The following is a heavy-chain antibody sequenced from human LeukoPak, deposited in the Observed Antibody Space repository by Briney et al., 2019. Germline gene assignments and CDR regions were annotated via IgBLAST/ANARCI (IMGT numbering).Heavy chain of an antibody. D-gene: IGHD3-10*01. V-gene: IGHV3-23*01. J-gene: IGHJ4*02. Sequence: TGGSLRLSCAACGFAFSSYAMSWLRQAPGRGLEWVSTIHDDGGKSYYADSVKGRFTISRDNSRNTLNLQMDGLRAEDTALYYCARDWRSQGKDTSGSYFAPLDHWGQGTQVTVSS. CDR1: GFAFSSYA. CDR2: IHDDGGKS. CDR3: ARDWRSQGKDTSGSYFAPLDH.